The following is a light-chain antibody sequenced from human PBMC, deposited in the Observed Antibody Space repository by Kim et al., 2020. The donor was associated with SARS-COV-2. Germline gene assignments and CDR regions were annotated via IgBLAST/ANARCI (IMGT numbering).Light chain of an antibody. CDR3: NSRDSSGHRI. CDR2: GRN. CDR1: SLRNYC. V-gene: IGLV3-19*01. J-gene: IGLJ2*01. Sequence: VALGQTVRITCQGDSLRNYCGSWYQQKPGQAPLLVFYGRNHRPSGIPDRFSGSSSGSTTSLTITGAQAEDEADYYCNSRDSSGHRIFGGGTQLTVL.